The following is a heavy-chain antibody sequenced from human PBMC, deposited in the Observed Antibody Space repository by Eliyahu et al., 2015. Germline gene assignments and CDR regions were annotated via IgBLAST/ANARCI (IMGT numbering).Heavy chain of an antibody. V-gene: IGHV1-69*04. CDR1: GGTFXSYA. J-gene: IGHJ4*02. D-gene: IGHD2-15*01. CDR3: AREDCSGGSCYSAHY. CDR2: IIPILGIA. Sequence: QVQLVQSGAEVKKPGSSVXVSCKASGGTFXSYAFXWVRQAPGQGLEWMGRIIPILGIANYAQKFQGRVTITADKSTSTAYMELSSLRSEDTAVYYCAREDCSGGSCYSAHYWGQGTLVTVSS.